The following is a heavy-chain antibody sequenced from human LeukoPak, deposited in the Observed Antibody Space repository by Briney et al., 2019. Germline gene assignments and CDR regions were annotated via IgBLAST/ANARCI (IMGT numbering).Heavy chain of an antibody. Sequence: PGGSLRLSCAASGFTFSSYSMNWVRQAPGKGLEWVSSTSSSSSYIYYADSVKGRFTISRDNAKNSLYLQMNSLRAEDTAVCYCARDQLLWSFDYWGQGTLVTVSS. CDR1: GFTFSSYS. V-gene: IGHV3-21*01. D-gene: IGHD3-10*01. CDR3: ARDQLLWSFDY. J-gene: IGHJ4*02. CDR2: TSSSSSYI.